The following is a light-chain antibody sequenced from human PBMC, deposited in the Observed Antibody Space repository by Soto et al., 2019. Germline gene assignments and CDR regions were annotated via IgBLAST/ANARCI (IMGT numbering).Light chain of an antibody. CDR1: SGDVGAYNF. CDR2: DVT. CDR3: GSYTTINTMI. Sequence: QSVLTQPASVSGSPGQSITISCAGTSGDVGAYNFVTWFQQHPGKVPKLIIYDVTDRPSGVSVRFSGSKSGNTASLTISGLLAEDEADYYCGSYTTINTMIFGGGTKLTVL. J-gene: IGLJ2*01. V-gene: IGLV2-14*01.